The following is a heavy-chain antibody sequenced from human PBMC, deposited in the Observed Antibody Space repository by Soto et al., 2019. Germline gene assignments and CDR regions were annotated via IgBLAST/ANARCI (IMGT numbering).Heavy chain of an antibody. CDR2: IIPIFGTA. J-gene: IGHJ4*02. CDR3: ARWGIAARRGYQDDY. D-gene: IGHD6-6*01. CDR1: GGTFSSYA. V-gene: IGHV1-69*13. Sequence: GASVTVSCKASGGTFSSYAISWVRQDHGQGLEWMGGIIPIFGTANYAQKFQGRVTITADESTSTAYMELSSLRSEDTAVYYCARWGIAARRGYQDDYWGQGTLVTVSS.